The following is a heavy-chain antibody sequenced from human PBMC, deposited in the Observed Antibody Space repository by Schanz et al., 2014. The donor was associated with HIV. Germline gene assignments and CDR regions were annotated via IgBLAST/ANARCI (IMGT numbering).Heavy chain of an antibody. J-gene: IGHJ6*02. D-gene: IGHD3-3*01. CDR1: GGTFSSHA. CDR3: ARSPIFGMVIFYALDV. Sequence: QVQLVQSGAEVKKPGSSVKVSCKASGGTFSSHALSWVRQAPGQGLEWMGGIIPTFRLANYAQKFQGRVTITADDSSTTAYMELSSLRSDDTAVYYCARSPIFGMVIFYALDVWGQGTTVTVSS. V-gene: IGHV1-69*01. CDR2: IIPTFRLA.